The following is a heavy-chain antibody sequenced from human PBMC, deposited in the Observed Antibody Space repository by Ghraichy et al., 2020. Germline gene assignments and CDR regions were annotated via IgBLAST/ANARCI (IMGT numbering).Heavy chain of an antibody. CDR2: IYYSGRT. CDR3: ARAPTAMLRCSGGSCYNGGWYFDF. CDR1: GDSVSRSGYY. J-gene: IGHJ4*02. V-gene: IGHV4-31*02. D-gene: IGHD2-15*01. Sequence: SQTLSLTCSVSGDSVSRSGYYWSWIRQLPGKGLEWVGYIYYSGRTFYNSSLNTRVAISKDSSSNQFFLHLNSVTAADTAVYYCARAPTAMLRCSGGSCYNGGWYFDFWGQGILVTVSS.